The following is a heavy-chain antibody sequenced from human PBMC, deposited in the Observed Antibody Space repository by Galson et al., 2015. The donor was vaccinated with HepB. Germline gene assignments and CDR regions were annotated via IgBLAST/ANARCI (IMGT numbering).Heavy chain of an antibody. Sequence: SLRLSCAASGFAFDSHAMSWVRQAPGKGLEWISGVSGNGDSTFYADSVKGRFTVSGDNSKTMLYLQINSLRAEDTGLYFCAKVFPEKTDGWYRQALYYFDSWGQGTRVTVSS. CDR1: GFAFDSHA. CDR2: VSGNGDST. CDR3: AKVFPEKTDGWYRQALYYFDS. J-gene: IGHJ4*02. V-gene: IGHV3-23*01. D-gene: IGHD6-19*01.